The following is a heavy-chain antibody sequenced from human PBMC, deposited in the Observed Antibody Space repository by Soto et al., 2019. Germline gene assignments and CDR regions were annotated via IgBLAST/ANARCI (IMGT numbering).Heavy chain of an antibody. D-gene: IGHD1-26*01. CDR2: ISGSGGST. CDR1: GFTFSSYA. CDR3: AKRVGANCCAGYYYYGMDV. Sequence: GSLRLSCAASGFTFSSYAMSWVRQAPGKGLGWVSAISGSGGSTYYADSVKGRFTISRDNSKNTLYLQMNSRRAEDTAVYYCAKRVGANCCAGYYYYGMDVWGQGTTVTVSS. J-gene: IGHJ6*02. V-gene: IGHV3-23*01.